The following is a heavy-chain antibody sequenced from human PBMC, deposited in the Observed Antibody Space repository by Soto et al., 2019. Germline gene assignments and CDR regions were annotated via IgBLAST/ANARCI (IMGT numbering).Heavy chain of an antibody. V-gene: IGHV3-21*01. Sequence: SGFTFSKCAMNWVRQAPGKGLEWVSSISSGSNYIDYAESVKGRFTISRDNAKNSLYLQMNSLRAEDTALYYCARDYGKLNPWGQGTLVTVS. D-gene: IGHD2-15*01. J-gene: IGHJ5*02. CDR3: ARDYGKLNP. CDR1: GFTFSKCA. CDR2: ISSGSNYI.